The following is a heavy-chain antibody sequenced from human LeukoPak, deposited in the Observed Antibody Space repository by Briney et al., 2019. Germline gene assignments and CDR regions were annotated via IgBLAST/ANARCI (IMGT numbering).Heavy chain of an antibody. CDR2: ISSNGGST. V-gene: IGHV3-64D*06. CDR1: GFTFSSYA. J-gene: IGHJ4*02. Sequence: GGSLRLSCSASGFTFSSYAMHWVRQAPGQGLEYVSAISSNGGSTYYADSVKGRFTISRDNSKNTLYLQMSSLRAEDTAVYYCVRELYYDSSGYYSGWGQGTLVTVSS. CDR3: VRELYYDSSGYYSG. D-gene: IGHD3-22*01.